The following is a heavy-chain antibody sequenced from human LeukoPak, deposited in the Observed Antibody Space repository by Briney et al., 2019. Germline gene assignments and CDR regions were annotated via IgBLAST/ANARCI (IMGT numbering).Heavy chain of an antibody. CDR2: ISSNGGST. D-gene: IGHD1-26*01. V-gene: IGHV3-64*01. CDR1: GFTFSSYA. J-gene: IGHJ2*01. CDR3: AGGGWAYSSFDL. Sequence: PGGSLRLTCAASGFTFSSYAMHWVRQAPGKGLEYVSAISSNGGSTYYANSVKGRFTISRDNSKNTLYLQMGSTAAEDMAEYYGAGGGWAYSSFDLWGRGTLVTVSS.